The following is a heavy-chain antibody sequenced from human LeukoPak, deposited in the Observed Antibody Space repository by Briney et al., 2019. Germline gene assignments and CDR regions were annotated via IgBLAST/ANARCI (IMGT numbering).Heavy chain of an antibody. J-gene: IGHJ4*02. Sequence: SETLSLTCTVSGGSISSYYWSWIRQPPGKGLEWIGYIYYSGSTNYNPSLKSRVTISVDTSKNQFSLKLSSVTAADTAVYYCARLGGVDTAMVDYWGQGTLVTVPS. CDR1: GGSISSYY. V-gene: IGHV4-59*08. CDR2: IYYSGST. D-gene: IGHD5-18*01. CDR3: ARLGGVDTAMVDY.